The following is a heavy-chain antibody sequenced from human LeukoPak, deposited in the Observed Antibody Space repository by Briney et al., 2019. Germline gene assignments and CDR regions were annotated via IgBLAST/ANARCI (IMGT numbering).Heavy chain of an antibody. Sequence: GGSLRLSCAASGFTFSSYGMHWVRQAPGKGLEWVAVIWYDGSRQYYADSVKGRFTISRDNPKNTLYLQMNSLRAEDAAVYYCARAGYCSGGSCYGLDYRGQGTLVTVSS. CDR2: IWYDGSRQ. D-gene: IGHD2-15*01. J-gene: IGHJ4*02. CDR3: ARAGYCSGGSCYGLDY. V-gene: IGHV3-33*01. CDR1: GFTFSSYG.